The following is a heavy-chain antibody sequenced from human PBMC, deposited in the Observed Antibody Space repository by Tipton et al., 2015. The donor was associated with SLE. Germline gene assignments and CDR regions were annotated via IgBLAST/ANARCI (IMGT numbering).Heavy chain of an antibody. Sequence: TLFLTCAFSGGSFSGNYWGWIRQPPGKGLEWIGEVNHSGSTNYSPSLKSRVTISMDTSKNQFSVKVNSVTAADTAVYYCARGSKHLPSSFDYIWGSYSVWSLGTLVTVSS. V-gene: IGHV4-34*01. J-gene: IGHJ4*02. CDR1: GGSFSGNY. D-gene: IGHD3-16*01. CDR3: ARGSKHLPSSFDYIWGSYSV. CDR2: VNHSGST.